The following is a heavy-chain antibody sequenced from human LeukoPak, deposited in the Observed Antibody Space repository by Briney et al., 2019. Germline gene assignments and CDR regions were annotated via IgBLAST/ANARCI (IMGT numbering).Heavy chain of an antibody. D-gene: IGHD2-2*01. Sequence: GGSLRLSCAASGFTFSSYGMHWVRQAPGKGLEWVAVISYDGSNKYYADSVKGRFTISRDNSKNTLYLQMYSLRAEDTAVYYCAKMGRVVVVPAAMGYWGQGTLVTVSS. J-gene: IGHJ4*02. CDR1: GFTFSSYG. CDR3: AKMGRVVVVPAAMGY. CDR2: ISYDGSNK. V-gene: IGHV3-30*18.